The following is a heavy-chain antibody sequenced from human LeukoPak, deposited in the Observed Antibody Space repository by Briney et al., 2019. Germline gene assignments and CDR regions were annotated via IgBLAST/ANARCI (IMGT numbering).Heavy chain of an antibody. D-gene: IGHD2-15*01. J-gene: IGHJ6*02. Sequence: SETLSLTCTVSGGFISSHYCSWIRQPPGKGLEWIGYIYYSGSTNYNPSLKSRVTISVDTSKNQFSLKLSSVTAADTAVYYCARVRCSGGSCYFGMDVWGQGTTVTVSS. CDR2: IYYSGST. CDR3: ARVRCSGGSCYFGMDV. CDR1: GGFISSHY. V-gene: IGHV4-59*11.